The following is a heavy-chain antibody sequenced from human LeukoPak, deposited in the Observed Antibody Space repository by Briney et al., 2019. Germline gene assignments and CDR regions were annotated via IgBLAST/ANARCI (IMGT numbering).Heavy chain of an antibody. V-gene: IGHV3-48*01. Sequence: QSGGSLRLSCAASGFTFSSYSMNWVRQAPGKGLEWVSYITSSSSPIYYADSVQGRFTISRDNAKNSLFLQMNSLRAKDTAVYYCARSSSGAKDYWGQGTLVTVSS. D-gene: IGHD1-26*01. CDR1: GFTFSSYS. CDR3: ARSSSGAKDY. CDR2: ITSSSSPI. J-gene: IGHJ4*02.